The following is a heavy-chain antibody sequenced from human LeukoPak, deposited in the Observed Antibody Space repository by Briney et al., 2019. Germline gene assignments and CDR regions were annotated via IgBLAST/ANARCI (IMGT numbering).Heavy chain of an antibody. Sequence: SVKVSCKASGGTFSSYAISWVRQAPGQGLEWMGGIIPIFGTANYAQKFQGRVTITADESTSTAYMELSSLRSEDTAVYYCARERGRGGVVPVAVAFDIWGQGTMVTVSS. CDR1: GGTFSSYA. D-gene: IGHD2-2*01. J-gene: IGHJ3*02. CDR2: IIPIFGTA. CDR3: ARERGRGGVVPVAVAFDI. V-gene: IGHV1-69*13.